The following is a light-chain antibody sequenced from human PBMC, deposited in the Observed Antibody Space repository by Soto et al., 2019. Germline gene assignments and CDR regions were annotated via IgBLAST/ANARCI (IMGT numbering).Light chain of an antibody. CDR2: EVS. CDR3: CSHAGSYSLWV. J-gene: IGLJ3*02. Sequence: QSVLTQPRSVSGSPGQSVTISCTGTSGDVGGYNYVSWYQQHPGKAPKLMIYEVSNRPSGVPDRFSGSKSGNTASLTISGLQAEDEADYYCCSHAGSYSLWVFGGGTKVTVL. V-gene: IGLV2-11*01. CDR1: SGDVGGYNY.